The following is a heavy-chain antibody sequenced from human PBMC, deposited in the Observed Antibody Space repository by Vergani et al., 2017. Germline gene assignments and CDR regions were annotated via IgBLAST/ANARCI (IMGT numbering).Heavy chain of an antibody. CDR1: GASIRSSNYY. CDR2: IYYSGST. Sequence: QLQLQESGPGLVKPSATLSLTCSVSGASIRSSNYYWGWIRQPPGKGLEWIASIYYSGSTYYNPSLKSRVTISIGPSKNQFSLKRSSVTAADTAVYLCARHSXVEWLVKLGWIDPWGQGILVTVSS. D-gene: IGHD6-19*01. J-gene: IGHJ5*02. V-gene: IGHV4-39*01. CDR3: ARHSXVEWLVKLGWIDP.